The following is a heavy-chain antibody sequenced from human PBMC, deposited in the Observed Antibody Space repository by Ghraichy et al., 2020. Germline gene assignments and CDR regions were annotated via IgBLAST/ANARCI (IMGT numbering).Heavy chain of an antibody. D-gene: IGHD3-22*01. CDR1: RFMFSDYW. V-gene: IGHV3-74*01. Sequence: LSLTCAASRFMFSDYWMHWVRQAPGKGLEWVARINGDVSTTTYADSVKGRFTISRDNAKLTLFLQMNSLRAEDTAVYYCAKDGDGYYYDSSGYFDDWGQGTLVTVSS. J-gene: IGHJ4*02. CDR3: AKDGDGYYYDSSGYFDD. CDR2: INGDVSTT.